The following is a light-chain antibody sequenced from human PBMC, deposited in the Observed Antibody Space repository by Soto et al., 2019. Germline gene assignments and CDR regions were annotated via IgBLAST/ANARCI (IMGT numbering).Light chain of an antibody. V-gene: IGLV2-11*01. CDR3: CSHSASYPFV. J-gene: IGLJ1*01. CDR2: DVT. Sequence: QSALAQPRPVSGSPGQSVTISCTGTSSDVGGYNCVSWYQQHPGKAPQLIIYDVTQRPPGVPDRFSGSKSGNTASLSISGLQAEYYAHYCCCSHSASYPFVFCTGTKVAVL. CDR1: SSDVGGYNC.